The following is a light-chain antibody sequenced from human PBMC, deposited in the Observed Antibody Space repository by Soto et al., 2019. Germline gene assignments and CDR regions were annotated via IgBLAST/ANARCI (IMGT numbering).Light chain of an antibody. CDR3: SPYTSSTTLLL. J-gene: IGLJ1*01. CDR2: EVS. CDR1: SGDVGVYNY. Sequence: SVLTQPASVSGSPGQSITVSCTGASGDVGVYNYVSWYQQHPGKAPKLIIYEVSFRPSGVSNRFSGSKSGNTATLTISGLQAEDEADYYCSPYTSSTTLLLFGTGTKVTVL. V-gene: IGLV2-14*01.